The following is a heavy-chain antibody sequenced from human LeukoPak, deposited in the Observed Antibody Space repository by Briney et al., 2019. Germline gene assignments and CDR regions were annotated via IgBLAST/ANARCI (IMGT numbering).Heavy chain of an antibody. CDR2: VSHSGNA. CDR3: ARDPSNNFDY. D-gene: IGHD4/OR15-4a*01. CDR1: GGSIISIYY. V-gene: IGHV4-38-2*02. Sequence: KPSETLSLTCAVSGGSIISIYYWGWIRQPPGKGLERIGNVSHSGNAYYNPSLKSRVTISVDTSKNQFSLKVNSVTAADTAVYYCARDPSNNFDYWGQGILVTVSS. J-gene: IGHJ4*02.